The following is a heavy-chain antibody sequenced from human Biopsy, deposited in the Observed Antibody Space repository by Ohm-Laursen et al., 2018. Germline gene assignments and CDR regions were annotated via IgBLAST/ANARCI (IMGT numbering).Heavy chain of an antibody. D-gene: IGHD6-6*01. V-gene: IGHV3-21*01. CDR3: ARDSRRTAREGGMDV. Sequence: SLRLSCAASGFTFSSYSMNWVRQAPGKGLEWISYISETSSHIYDADSVKGRFTVARDNAKNSLYLQLNSLRAEDTVVYYCARDSRRTAREGGMDVWGQGTTVTVSS. J-gene: IGHJ6*02. CDR2: ISETSSHI. CDR1: GFTFSSYS.